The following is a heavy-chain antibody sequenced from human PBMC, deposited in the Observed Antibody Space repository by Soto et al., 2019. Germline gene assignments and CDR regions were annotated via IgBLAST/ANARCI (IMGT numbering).Heavy chain of an antibody. J-gene: IGHJ4*02. Sequence: ASVKVSCKASGYTFSSYYMHWVRQAPGQGLEWMGKIRPSGGSTTYAQKNQGRVTMTRDTSTSTVYMELSSLRSEDTAVYYCAREPARGYVDYWGQGTQVTVSS. CDR3: AREPARGYVDY. CDR1: GYTFSSYY. CDR2: IRPSGGST. V-gene: IGHV1-46*03.